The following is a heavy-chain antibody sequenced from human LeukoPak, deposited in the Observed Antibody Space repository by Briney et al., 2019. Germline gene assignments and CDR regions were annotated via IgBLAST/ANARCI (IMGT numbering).Heavy chain of an antibody. Sequence: PGGSLTLSCAASGFTFSSYALSWVRKPPGPGQGLVSVISGSGGSTYYADAVKGRFTISRDNSKNTLYLQMNSLRAEDTAVYYCARGRGRGYFDWLLRRYDGMDVWGQGTTVTVSS. V-gene: IGHV3-23*01. CDR1: GFTFSSYA. J-gene: IGHJ6*02. CDR3: ARGRGRGYFDWLLRRYDGMDV. CDR2: ISGSGGST. D-gene: IGHD3-9*01.